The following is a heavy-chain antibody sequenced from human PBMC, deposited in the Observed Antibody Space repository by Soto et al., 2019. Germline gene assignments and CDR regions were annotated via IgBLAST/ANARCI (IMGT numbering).Heavy chain of an antibody. CDR2: ISGSGGST. Sequence: GGSLRLSCASSGFTFSSYAMSLVRQAPGKGLEWVSAISGSGGSTYYADSVKGRFTISRDNSKNTLYLQMNSLRAEDTAVYYCARQPHVTGTIYWGQGTLVTVSS. CDR1: GFTFSSYA. V-gene: IGHV3-23*01. J-gene: IGHJ4*02. CDR3: ARQPHVTGTIY. D-gene: IGHD1-20*01.